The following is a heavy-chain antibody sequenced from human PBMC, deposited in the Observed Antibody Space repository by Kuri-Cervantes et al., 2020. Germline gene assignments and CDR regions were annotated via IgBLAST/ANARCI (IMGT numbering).Heavy chain of an antibody. CDR3: ARGFSSGRGAFDY. V-gene: IGHV3-33*08. J-gene: IGHJ4*02. D-gene: IGHD6-19*01. Sequence: GGSLRLSCAASGFTFSSYGMHWVRQAPGKGLEWVAVIWYDGSNKYYADSVKGRFTISRDNSKNTLYLQMNSLRAEDTAVYYCARGFSSGRGAFDYWGQGTLVTVSS. CDR1: GFTFSSYG. CDR2: IWYDGSNK.